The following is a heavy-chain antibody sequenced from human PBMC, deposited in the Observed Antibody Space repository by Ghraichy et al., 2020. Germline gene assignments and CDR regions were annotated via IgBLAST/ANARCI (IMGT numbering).Heavy chain of an antibody. CDR1: GFTFSTCA. CDR3: AKENMAGEVGAPVGYYGMDV. D-gene: IGHD1-26*01. V-gene: IGHV3-23*01. CDR2: ITASGDPA. Sequence: ESLNISCAASGFTFSTCALNWVRQAPGKGLEWVSSITASGDPAYSADSVRGRFTISRDNSKNTVYLPMSSLRVEDTAVYYCAKENMAGEVGAPVGYYGMDVWGQGTTVIVS. J-gene: IGHJ6*02.